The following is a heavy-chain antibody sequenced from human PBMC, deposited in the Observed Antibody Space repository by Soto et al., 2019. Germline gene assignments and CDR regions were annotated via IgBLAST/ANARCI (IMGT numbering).Heavy chain of an antibody. Sequence: GGSLRLSCAASGFTFSSYAMHWVRQAPGKGLEWVAVISYDGSNKYYADSVKGRFTMSRDNSKNTLYLQMNSLRAEDTAVYYCATRHPYRTFDYWGQGTLVTVSS. CDR1: GFTFSSYA. V-gene: IGHV3-30-3*01. CDR2: ISYDGSNK. CDR3: ATRHPYRTFDY. D-gene: IGHD1-1*01. J-gene: IGHJ4*02.